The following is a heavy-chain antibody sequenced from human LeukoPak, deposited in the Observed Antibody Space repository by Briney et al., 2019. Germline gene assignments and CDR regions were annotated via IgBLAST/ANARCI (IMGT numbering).Heavy chain of an antibody. Sequence: SQTLSLTCTVSGGSISSGSYYWGWIRQPGGKGLEWIGRIYTSASTNYNPSLKSPVTISVDTSKNQFSLKLSSVTAADTAVYYCASGGSGWYGAAFDIWGQGTMVTVSS. D-gene: IGHD6-19*01. CDR3: ASGGSGWYGAAFDI. J-gene: IGHJ3*02. CDR1: GGSISSGSYY. CDR2: IYTSAST. V-gene: IGHV4-61*02.